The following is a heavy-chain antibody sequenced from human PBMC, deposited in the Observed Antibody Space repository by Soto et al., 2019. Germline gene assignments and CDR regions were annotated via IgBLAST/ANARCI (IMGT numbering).Heavy chain of an antibody. CDR1: GSSLSTSGVG. CDR2: IYWDDDK. D-gene: IGHD3-10*01. Sequence: QITLRESGPTLVKPTQTLTLTCAVSGSSLSTSGVGVGWIRQPPGKALEWLALIYWDDDKRYSPSLTNRLTITKDTSKTQVVLTMTNMDPVDTATYYCAHIRVVTYYGSGWFDPWGQGTLVTVSS. J-gene: IGHJ5*02. V-gene: IGHV2-5*02. CDR3: AHIRVVTYYGSGWFDP.